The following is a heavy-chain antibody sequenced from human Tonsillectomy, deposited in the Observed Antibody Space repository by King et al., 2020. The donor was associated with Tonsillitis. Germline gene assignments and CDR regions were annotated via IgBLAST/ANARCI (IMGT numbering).Heavy chain of an antibody. Sequence: VQLVESGGDLLQPGGSLRLSCAASKFTFSSYAMSWVRQAPGKGREWIPTIRGSGSGPYYSDSVKGRFTISRDNSKNTLSLQMNSLRAEDTAKYFCVRDPGLLGDYWGQGTLVTVSS. CDR2: IRGSGSGP. CDR1: KFTFSSYA. D-gene: IGHD2-8*02. CDR3: VRDPGLLGDY. V-gene: IGHV3-23*04. J-gene: IGHJ4*02.